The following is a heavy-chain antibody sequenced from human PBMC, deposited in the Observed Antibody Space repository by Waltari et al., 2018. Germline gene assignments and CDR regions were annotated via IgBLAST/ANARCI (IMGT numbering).Heavy chain of an antibody. Sequence: EVLLVESGGGLVQPGGSLRLSCAASGFTCSRYWIHWVRQVPGKGLEWVSRINEDGTFTSYADSAEGRFTISRDNAKSTLYLQMNSLRVDDTAVYYCATDLAGPEDRWGQGTLVTVSS. J-gene: IGHJ5*02. V-gene: IGHV3-74*03. CDR1: GFTCSRYW. CDR3: ATDLAGPEDR. CDR2: INEDGTFT.